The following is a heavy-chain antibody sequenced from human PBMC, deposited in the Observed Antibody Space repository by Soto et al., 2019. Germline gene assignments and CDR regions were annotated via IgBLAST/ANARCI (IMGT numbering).Heavy chain of an antibody. CDR2: IYYSGST. D-gene: IGHD3-10*01. CDR1: GGSISSSSYY. CDR3: ARHHHVWFGVPDAFDI. Sequence: QLQLQESGPGLVKPSETLSLTCTVSGGSISSSSYYWGWIRQPPGKGLEWIGSIYYSGSTYYNPSLKSRVTISVDTSKNQFSLKLSSVTAADTAVYYCARHHHVWFGVPDAFDIWGQGTMVTVSS. J-gene: IGHJ3*02. V-gene: IGHV4-39*01.